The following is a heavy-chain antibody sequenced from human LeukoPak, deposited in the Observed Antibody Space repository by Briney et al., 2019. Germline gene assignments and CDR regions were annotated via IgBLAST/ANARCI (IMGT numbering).Heavy chain of an antibody. J-gene: IGHJ4*02. CDR3: AKDRWESSGSGSSLDY. D-gene: IGHD3-10*01. V-gene: IGHV3-30*18. Sequence: PGRSLRLSCAASGFTFSIFGLHWVRQAPGKGLEWVAFISHDGSIKYYADSVKGRLAISRDTSQNTLYLQMNSLRAEDTAVYYCAKDRWESSGSGSSLDYWGQGTLVTVSS. CDR1: GFTFSIFG. CDR2: ISHDGSIK.